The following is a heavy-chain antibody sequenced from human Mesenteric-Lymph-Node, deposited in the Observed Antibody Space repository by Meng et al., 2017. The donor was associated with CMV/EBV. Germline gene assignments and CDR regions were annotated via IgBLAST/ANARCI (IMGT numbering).Heavy chain of an antibody. Sequence: QLQLQESGPGLVKPSETLSRTCPVSGGSIRSSCYYWGWIRQPPGKGLEWIGSIYYSGSTYYNPSLKSRVTISVDTSKNQFSLKLSSVTAADTAVYYCARPHYYGSGSSPWFDPWGQGTLVTVSS. V-gene: IGHV4-39*01. CDR3: ARPHYYGSGSSPWFDP. D-gene: IGHD3-10*01. CDR1: GGSIRSSCYY. CDR2: IYYSGST. J-gene: IGHJ5*02.